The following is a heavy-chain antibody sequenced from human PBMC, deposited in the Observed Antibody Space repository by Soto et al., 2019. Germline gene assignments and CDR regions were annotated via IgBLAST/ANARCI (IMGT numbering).Heavy chain of an antibody. J-gene: IGHJ4*02. CDR1: GGSISSSSHY. CDR2: IYYSGGT. V-gene: IGHV4-39*01. D-gene: IGHD3-10*01. Sequence: QLQVQESGPGLVKPSETLSLTCTVSGGSISSSSHYWGWIRQTPGKGLEWIGNIYYSGGTFYNASLKSRVTISVDTSKNQLSLKVTSVTAADTAVYYCGRRSYGSGVELWGQGTLVTVSS. CDR3: GRRSYGSGVEL.